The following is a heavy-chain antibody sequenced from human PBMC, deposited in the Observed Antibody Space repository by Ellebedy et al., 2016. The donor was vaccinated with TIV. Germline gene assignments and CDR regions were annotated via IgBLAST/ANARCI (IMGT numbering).Heavy chain of an antibody. CDR1: GYRFSDYW. J-gene: IGHJ3*01. CDR3: AAKNVHNSGLLGDAFDV. V-gene: IGHV5-51*01. Sequence: KVSCKGSGYRFSDYWIGRVRQLPGKGLEWMGKIFPRDSETIYSPSFQGQVTISADQSVTTAHLQWNSLRASDTAMYYCAAKNVHNSGLLGDAFDVWGQGTFVTVSS. CDR2: IFPRDSET. D-gene: IGHD6-19*01.